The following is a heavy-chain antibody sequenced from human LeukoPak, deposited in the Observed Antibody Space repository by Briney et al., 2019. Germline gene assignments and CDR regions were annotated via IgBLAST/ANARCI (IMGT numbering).Heavy chain of an antibody. CDR1: GGTFSSYA. D-gene: IGHD3-3*01. CDR2: IIPIFGTA. CDR3: ARELTYYDFWSGYLSFDY. V-gene: IGHV1-69*13. J-gene: IGHJ4*02. Sequence: ASVKASCKASGGTFSSYAVSWARQAPGQGLEWMGGIIPIFGTANYAQKFQGRVTITADESTSTAYMELSSLRSEDTAVYYCARELTYYDFWSGYLSFDYWGQGTLVTVSS.